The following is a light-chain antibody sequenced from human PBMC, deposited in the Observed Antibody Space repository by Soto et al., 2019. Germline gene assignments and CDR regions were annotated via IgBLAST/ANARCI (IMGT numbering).Light chain of an antibody. CDR2: KAS. V-gene: IGKV1-5*03. CDR3: QQYKSYSLIT. CDR1: QSVSDW. J-gene: IGKJ5*01. Sequence: DIQMTQSPSTLSASVGDRVTITCGASQSVSDWLAWYQQKPGKAPKLLIYKASNLESRVPSRFSGRRSETEFTLTISSLQPDDFAPYYCQQYKSYSLITFGQGTRVEIK.